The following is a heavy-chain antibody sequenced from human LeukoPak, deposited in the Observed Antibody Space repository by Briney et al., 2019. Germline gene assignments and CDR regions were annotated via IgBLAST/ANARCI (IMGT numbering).Heavy chain of an antibody. CDR2: LFYRGST. CDR1: GASISTSTHY. D-gene: IGHD2-15*01. Sequence: SETLSLTCTVSGASISTSTHYWAWIRQPPGKGLEWIGSLFYRGSTYYNASLKSRVTLSVDTSRNQFSLKLSSVTPSDTAMYYCVRQGGWGGAASLIEFWGQGTLVTVSS. V-gene: IGHV4-39*01. J-gene: IGHJ4*02. CDR3: VRQGGWGGAASLIEF.